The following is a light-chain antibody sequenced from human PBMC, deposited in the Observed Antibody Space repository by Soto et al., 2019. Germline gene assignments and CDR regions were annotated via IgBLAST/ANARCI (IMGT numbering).Light chain of an antibody. CDR1: QSVTSN. CDR3: QQYNNFLFT. CDR2: GAS. J-gene: IGKJ3*01. Sequence: EMMMTQSPAALSVSPGDRATLSCRASQSVTSNLAWYQQKPGQAPRLLIYGASTRATGIPARFSGSGSGTEFTLTISSLQSDDFAVYDWQQYNNFLFTFGPGTKVEIK. V-gene: IGKV3-15*01.